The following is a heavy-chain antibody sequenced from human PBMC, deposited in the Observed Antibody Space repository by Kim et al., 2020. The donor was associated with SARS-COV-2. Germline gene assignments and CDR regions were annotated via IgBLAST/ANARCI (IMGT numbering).Heavy chain of an antibody. CDR3: ARGARYGSGNFDY. J-gene: IGHJ4*02. CDR2: IYYSGST. CDR1: GGSISSYY. V-gene: IGHV4-59*01. D-gene: IGHD3-10*01. Sequence: SETLSLTCTVSGGSISSYYWSWIRQPPGKGLDWIGYIYYSGSTNYNPSLKSRVTISVDTSKNQFSLNLSSVTAADTAVYYCARGARYGSGNFDYWGQGTLVTVSS.